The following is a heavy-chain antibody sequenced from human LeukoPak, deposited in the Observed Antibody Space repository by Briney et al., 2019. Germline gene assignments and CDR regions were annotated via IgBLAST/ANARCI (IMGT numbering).Heavy chain of an antibody. CDR1: GYTFTSYD. CDR3: TREELYATGFDY. CDR2: IKPSDGST. Sequence: ASVKVSCKTSGYTFTSYDITWVRQAPGQGLEWMGTIKPSDGSTSYAQKFQGRITMTRDTSTSTVYMELSSLRSDDTAVYYCTREELYATGFDYWGQGTLVTVSS. D-gene: IGHD1-7*01. J-gene: IGHJ4*02. V-gene: IGHV1-46*01.